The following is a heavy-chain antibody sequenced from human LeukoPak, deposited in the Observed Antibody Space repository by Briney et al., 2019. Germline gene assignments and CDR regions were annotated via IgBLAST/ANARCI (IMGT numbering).Heavy chain of an antibody. J-gene: IGHJ3*02. CDR2: INTNTGNP. Sequence: ASVKVSCKASGYTFTSYAMNWVRQAPGQGLEWMGWINTNTGNPTYAQGFTGRFVFSLDTSVSTAYLQISSLKAEDTAVYYCARRSIAARPDVEAFDIWGQGTMVTVSS. D-gene: IGHD6-6*01. CDR3: ARRSIAARPDVEAFDI. V-gene: IGHV7-4-1*02. CDR1: GYTFTSYA.